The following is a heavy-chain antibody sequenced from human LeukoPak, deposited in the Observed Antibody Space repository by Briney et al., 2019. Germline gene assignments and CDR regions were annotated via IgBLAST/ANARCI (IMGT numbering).Heavy chain of an antibody. CDR2: IDYSGST. CDR1: GGSISSFF. Sequence: SETLSLTCTVSGGSISSFFWSWIRQPPGKGLEWLGCIDYSGSTQYNPSLKSRVTISVDTSKQQFSLKLSSVTVADTAVYYCARDLELERNRWNYFESWGQGTLVTVSS. D-gene: IGHD1-1*01. V-gene: IGHV4-59*01. J-gene: IGHJ4*02. CDR3: ARDLELERNRWNYFES.